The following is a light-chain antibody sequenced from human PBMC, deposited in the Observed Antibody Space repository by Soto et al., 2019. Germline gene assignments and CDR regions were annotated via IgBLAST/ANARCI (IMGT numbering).Light chain of an antibody. CDR2: GAS. J-gene: IGKJ5*01. Sequence: EIVLTQSPGTLSLSPGERATLSCRASQSVSSSYLAWYQQKPGQPPRLLIYGASSRATGIPDRFSGSGSGTDFTLTISRQEPEDFAVFYCQHYDSLPITFGQGTRLEIK. V-gene: IGKV3-20*01. CDR3: QHYDSLPIT. CDR1: QSVSSSY.